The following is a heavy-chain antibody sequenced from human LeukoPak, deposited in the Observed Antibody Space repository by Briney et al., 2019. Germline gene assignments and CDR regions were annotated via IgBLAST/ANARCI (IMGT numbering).Heavy chain of an antibody. CDR3: AKSGIAAAGVEGWFDP. Sequence: GGSLRLSCAASGFTFDDYAMHWVRQAPGKGLEWVSGISWYSGSIGYADSVKGRFTISRDNAKNSLYLQMNSLRAEDMALYYCAKSGIAAAGVEGWFDPWGQGTLVTVSS. J-gene: IGHJ5*02. V-gene: IGHV3-9*03. D-gene: IGHD6-13*01. CDR1: GFTFDDYA. CDR2: ISWYSGSI.